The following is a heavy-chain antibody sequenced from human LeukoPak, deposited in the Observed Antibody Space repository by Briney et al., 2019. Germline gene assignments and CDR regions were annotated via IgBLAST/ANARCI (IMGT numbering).Heavy chain of an antibody. Sequence: GGSLTLSCTASGFTFSIYAMHWLRRAPGKGLEWVTVISYDGSNKYYADSVKGRFTISRDNSKNTLYLQMNSLRAEDTAVYYCARGWRMGDYYYGMDVWGQGTTVTVSS. D-gene: IGHD1-26*01. CDR3: ARGWRMGDYYYGMDV. V-gene: IGHV3-30-3*01. CDR1: GFTFSIYA. CDR2: ISYDGSNK. J-gene: IGHJ6*02.